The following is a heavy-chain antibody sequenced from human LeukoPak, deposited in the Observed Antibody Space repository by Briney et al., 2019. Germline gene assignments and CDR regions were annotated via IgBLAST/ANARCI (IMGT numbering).Heavy chain of an antibody. D-gene: IGHD6-19*01. CDR2: TSAYNGNT. CDR1: GYTFTSYG. Sequence: ASVKVSCKASGYTFTSYGISWVRQAPGQGLEWMGWTSAYNGNTNYAQKFQGRVTMTTDTSTSTAYMELRSLRSDDTAVYYCARDPIAVAGTGYYYGMDVWGQGSTVTVCS. V-gene: IGHV1-18*01. J-gene: IGHJ6*02. CDR3: ARDPIAVAGTGYYYGMDV.